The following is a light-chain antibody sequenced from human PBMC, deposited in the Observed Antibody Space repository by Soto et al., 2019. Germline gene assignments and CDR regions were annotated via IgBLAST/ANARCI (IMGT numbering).Light chain of an antibody. CDR3: QQYNSYSYT. V-gene: IGKV1-5*01. CDR1: QSISSW. CDR2: DAS. J-gene: IGKJ2*01. Sequence: DIQMTQSPSTLSASVGDRVTITCRASQSISSWLAWYQQKPWKAPKLLIYDASSLESGVPSRFSGSGSGTEFTLTISSLQPDDFATYYCQQYNSYSYTFGQGTTLEIK.